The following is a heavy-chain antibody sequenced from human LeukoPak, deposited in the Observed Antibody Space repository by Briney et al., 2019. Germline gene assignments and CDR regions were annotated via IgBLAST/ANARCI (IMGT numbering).Heavy chain of an antibody. CDR2: IKQDGNEK. J-gene: IGHJ4*02. V-gene: IGHV3-7*01. Sequence: SGGSLRLSCAASGFTFSSYWMSWVRQAPGKGLEWVANIKQDGNEKYYVDSVKGRFTISRDNAKNSLYLQMNSLRAEDTAVYYCARDSVHGYYDSSGYSALFDYWGQGTLVTVSS. D-gene: IGHD3-22*01. CDR1: GFTFSSYW. CDR3: ARDSVHGYYDSSGYSALFDY.